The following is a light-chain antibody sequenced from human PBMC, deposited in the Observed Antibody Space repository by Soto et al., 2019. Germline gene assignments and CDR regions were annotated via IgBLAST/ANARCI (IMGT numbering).Light chain of an antibody. CDR2: GAS. J-gene: IGKJ2*01. CDR1: QSIGTY. Sequence: DIQMTQSPSSLSASVGGRVTITCRASQSIGTYLSWYQQKPGKAPKLLIYGASNLQSGVPSRFSGSGSETGFTLTISSLQPEDFATYYCQQSYTAPRTFGQGTKVDIK. CDR3: QQSYTAPRT. V-gene: IGKV1-39*01.